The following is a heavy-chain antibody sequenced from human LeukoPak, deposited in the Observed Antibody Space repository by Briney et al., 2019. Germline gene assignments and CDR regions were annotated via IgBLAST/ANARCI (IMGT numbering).Heavy chain of an antibody. V-gene: IGHV1-69*05. CDR1: GGTFSSYA. CDR2: IIPIFGTA. J-gene: IGHJ6*03. Sequence: SVKVSCKASGGTFSSYAISWVRQAPGQGLEWMGGIIPIFGTANYAQKFQGRVTITTDESTSTAHMELSSLRSEDTAVYYCALTAIGPKGVYYYYYMDVWGKGTTVTVSS. CDR3: ALTAIGPKGVYYYYYMDV. D-gene: IGHD2-21*02.